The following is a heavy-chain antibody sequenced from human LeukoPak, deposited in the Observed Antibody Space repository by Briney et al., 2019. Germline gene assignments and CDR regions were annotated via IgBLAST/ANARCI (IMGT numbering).Heavy chain of an antibody. V-gene: IGHV4-59*01. CDR2: IYYSGST. J-gene: IGHJ6*03. D-gene: IGHD3-10*01. CDR3: ARVEEGYGSGRRENYYYYYMDV. CDR1: GGSISSYY. Sequence: SETLSLTCTVSGGSISSYYLSWIRQPPGKGLEWIGYIYYSGSTNYNSSFKSRVTISIDTSKNQFSLRLSSVTAADTAVYYCARVEEGYGSGRRENYYYYYMDVWGKGTTVTISS.